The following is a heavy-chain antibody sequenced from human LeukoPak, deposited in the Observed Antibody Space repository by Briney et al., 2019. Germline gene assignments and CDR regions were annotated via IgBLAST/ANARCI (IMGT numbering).Heavy chain of an antibody. CDR3: AKDMSAAAGTGWFDP. J-gene: IGHJ5*02. CDR2: IRYDGSNK. V-gene: IGHV3-30*02. CDR1: GFTFSSYG. Sequence: GSLRLSCAASGFTFSSYGMHWVRQAPGKGLEWVAFIRYDGSNKYYVDSVKGRFTISRDNSKNALYLQMNSLRAEDTAVYYCAKDMSAAAGTGWFDPWGQGTLVTVSS. D-gene: IGHD6-13*01.